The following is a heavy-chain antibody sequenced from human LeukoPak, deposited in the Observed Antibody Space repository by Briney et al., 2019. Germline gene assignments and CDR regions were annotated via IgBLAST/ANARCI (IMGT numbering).Heavy chain of an antibody. J-gene: IGHJ5*02. CDR1: GGTFSSYA. CDR3: ARDRTVVTQNFAHNWFDP. CDR2: IIPIFGTA. Sequence: GASVKVSCKASGGTFSSYAISWVRQAPGQGLEWMGGIIPIFGTANYAQKFQGRVTITADESTSTAYMELSSLRSEDTAVYYCARDRTVVTQNFAHNWFDPWGQGTLVTVSS. V-gene: IGHV1-69*13. D-gene: IGHD4-23*01.